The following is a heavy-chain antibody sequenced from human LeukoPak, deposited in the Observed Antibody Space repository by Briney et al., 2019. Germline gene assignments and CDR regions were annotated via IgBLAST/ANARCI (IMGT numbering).Heavy chain of an antibody. CDR2: IKQDGSEK. CDR3: ATRGIAAAARLVDY. CDR1: GFIFTNYW. V-gene: IGHV3-7*01. D-gene: IGHD6-13*01. J-gene: IGHJ4*02. Sequence: GGSLRLSCAASGFIFTNYWMSWVRQAPGKGLEWVADIKQDGSEKYYVDSVKGRFTIPRDNAKNSLYLQMNSLRAEDTAVYYCATRGIAAAARLVDYWGQGTLVTVSS.